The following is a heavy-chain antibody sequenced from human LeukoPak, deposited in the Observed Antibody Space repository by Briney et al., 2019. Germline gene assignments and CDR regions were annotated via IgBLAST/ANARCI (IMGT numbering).Heavy chain of an antibody. CDR2: INYNGEIA. Sequence: SETLSLTCDVPGGSFSGYLWSWLRQPPGKGLEWVGEINYNGEIANYNPSLKSRVTISVDTSRNRFSLRLTSVTAADTAVYYCTRSGLTGMRKYPRADYYYYGMDVWGQGTAVTVSS. D-gene: IGHD1-14*01. V-gene: IGHV4-34*01. CDR1: GGSFSGYL. J-gene: IGHJ6*02. CDR3: TRSGLTGMRKYPRADYYYYGMDV.